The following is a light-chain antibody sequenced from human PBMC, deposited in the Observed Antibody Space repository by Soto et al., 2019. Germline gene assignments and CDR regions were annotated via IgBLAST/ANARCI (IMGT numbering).Light chain of an antibody. J-gene: IGKJ1*01. CDR2: GAS. CDR1: QSVRSN. CDR3: QQYGSSPPWT. V-gene: IGKV3-20*01. Sequence: THSPDTLSVAPGGIANLSCRASQSVRSNLAWYQQKPGQAPRLLIYGASSRATGIPDRFSGSGSGTDFTLTISRLEPEDFAVYYCQQYGSSPPWTFGQGTKVAI.